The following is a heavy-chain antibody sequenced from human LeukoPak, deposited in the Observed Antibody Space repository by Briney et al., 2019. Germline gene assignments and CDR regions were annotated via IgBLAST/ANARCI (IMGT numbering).Heavy chain of an antibody. CDR3: ARHLKAAAGPYNWFDP. CDR2: IYPGDSDT. D-gene: IGHD6-13*01. CDR1: GYSFTSYW. Sequence: GESLKISCKGSGYSFTSYWIGWVRQMPGKGLEWMGIIYPGDSDTRYSPSFQGQVTISADKSISTAYLQWSSLKASDTAMYYCARHLKAAAGPYNWFDPWGQGTLVTVSS. V-gene: IGHV5-51*01. J-gene: IGHJ5*02.